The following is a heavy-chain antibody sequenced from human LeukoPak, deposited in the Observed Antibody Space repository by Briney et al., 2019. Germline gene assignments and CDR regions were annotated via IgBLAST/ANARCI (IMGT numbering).Heavy chain of an antibody. Sequence: SSETLSLTCTVSGVSISNYYWSWLRQPPGKGLECMGYIYYSGTTNYNPSLKSRVTISVGTSKNQFSLKLSSVTAADTAVYYCARHGGYSSPYLHWGQGTLVTVSS. CDR1: GVSISNYY. V-gene: IGHV4-59*08. D-gene: IGHD6-13*01. CDR3: ARHGGYSSPYLH. J-gene: IGHJ1*01. CDR2: IYYSGTT.